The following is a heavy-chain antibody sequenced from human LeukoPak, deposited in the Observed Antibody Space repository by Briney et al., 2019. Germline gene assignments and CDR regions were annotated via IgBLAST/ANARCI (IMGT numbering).Heavy chain of an antibody. D-gene: IGHD3-22*01. CDR2: IYYSGST. V-gene: IGHV4-39*01. Sequence: SETLSLTCTVSGGSIGTNNYYWGWIRQPPGKGLEWIGSIYYSGSTYYNPSLKSRLTISLDTSKNQFSLNLSSVTAADTAVYYCARHEDGYHYDSIGYSFDNWGQGTLVTVSS. CDR3: ARHEDGYHYDSIGYSFDN. CDR1: GGSIGTNNYY. J-gene: IGHJ4*02.